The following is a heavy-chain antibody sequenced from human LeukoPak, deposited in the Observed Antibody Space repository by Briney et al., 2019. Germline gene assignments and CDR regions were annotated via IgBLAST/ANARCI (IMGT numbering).Heavy chain of an antibody. CDR1: GGSFSGYY. CDR3: ARVQGYCSGGSCYENDY. CDR2: INHSGST. J-gene: IGHJ4*02. D-gene: IGHD2-15*01. V-gene: IGHV4-34*01. Sequence: PSETLSLTCAVYGGSFSGYYWSWIRQPPGKGLEWIGEINHSGSTNYNPSLKSRVTISVDTSKNQFSLKLSSVTAADTAVYYCARVQGYCSGGSCYENDYWGQGTLVTVSS.